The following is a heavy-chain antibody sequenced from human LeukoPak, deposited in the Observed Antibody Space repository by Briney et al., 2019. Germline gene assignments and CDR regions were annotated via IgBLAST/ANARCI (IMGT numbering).Heavy chain of an antibody. CDR1: GFTFGGCC. CDR2: SSWNSGSI. Sequence: FPRTCCASAGFTFGGCCKWGGRQAPGEGGGGGLGSSWNSGSIGYADSVKGRFTISRDNAKNSLYLQMNSLRAEDTALYYCAKSKIPGIAAAGVDYWGQGTLVTVSS. D-gene: IGHD6-13*01. J-gene: IGHJ4*02. CDR3: AKSKIPGIAAAGVDY. V-gene: IGHV3-9*01.